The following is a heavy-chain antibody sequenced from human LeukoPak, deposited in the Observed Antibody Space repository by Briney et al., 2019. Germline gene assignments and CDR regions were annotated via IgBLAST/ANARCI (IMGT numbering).Heavy chain of an antibody. CDR2: ISAGSRYM. V-gene: IGHV3-21*01. CDR3: ARESYDSSGYYPRDFDS. J-gene: IGHJ4*02. D-gene: IGHD3-22*01. Sequence: GGSLRLSCAASGFTFSSHSMYWVRQAPGKGLEWVSSISAGSRYMYFADSVKGRFTIFRDDAYNSLYLQMDSLRAEDTAVYYCARESYDSSGYYPRDFDSWGQGTLVSVSS. CDR1: GFTFSSHS.